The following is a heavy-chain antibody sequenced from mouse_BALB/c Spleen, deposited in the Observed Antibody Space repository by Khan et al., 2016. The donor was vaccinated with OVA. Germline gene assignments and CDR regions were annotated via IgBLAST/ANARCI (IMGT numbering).Heavy chain of an antibody. CDR1: GYTFTSYW. V-gene: IGHV1S132*01. Sequence: QVQLQQSGAEVVKPGASVKLSCKTTGYTFTSYWIQWIEQRPGQGLGWIGQIFPGTGTTYYNENFKGKATLTVDTSSSTAYMQPSRLTSEDSAVYFCARGYFGNYEFVYWGQGTLVTVSP. CDR2: IFPGTGTT. CDR3: ARGYFGNYEFVY. D-gene: IGHD2-1*01. J-gene: IGHJ3*01.